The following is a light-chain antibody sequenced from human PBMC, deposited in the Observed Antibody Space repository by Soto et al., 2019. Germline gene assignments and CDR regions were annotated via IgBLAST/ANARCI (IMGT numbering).Light chain of an antibody. CDR1: QSVSSSY. Sequence: ELVLPQSPGTLSLSPGARSALSGRDRQSVSSSYLAWYQQKPGQATRLLIYGASSRATGIPDRFSGSGSGTDFTLTISRLEPEEFAVYYCKQFSSYPLTFGRGTKVDIK. J-gene: IGKJ4*01. CDR2: GAS. V-gene: IGKV3-20*01. CDR3: KQFSSYPLT.